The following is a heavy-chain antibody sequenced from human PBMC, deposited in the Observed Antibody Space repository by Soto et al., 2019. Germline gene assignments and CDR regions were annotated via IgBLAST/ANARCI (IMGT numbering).Heavy chain of an antibody. D-gene: IGHD4-17*01. V-gene: IGHV3-74*01. CDR1: GSTFSTYW. Sequence: EVQLVGSGGGLVQPGGSLRLSCAASGSTFSTYWMHWVRQAPGKGLVWVSRINSDGSSTTYADSVKGRFTISRDNAKNTLYLQMNSLRAEDSAVYYCARVAGVNGDYVNWFDPWGQGTLVTVSS. CDR2: INSDGSST. CDR3: ARVAGVNGDYVNWFDP. J-gene: IGHJ5*02.